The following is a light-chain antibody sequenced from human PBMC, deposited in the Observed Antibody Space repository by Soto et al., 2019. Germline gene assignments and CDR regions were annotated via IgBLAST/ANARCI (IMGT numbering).Light chain of an antibody. CDR2: GAS. CDR3: QQYNNWPLT. CDR1: QSVSSN. Sequence: EIGMTQSPATLSVYPGERATLSCRASQSVSSNLAWYQQKPGQAPRLLIYGASTRATGIPARFSGSGSGTEFTLTISSLPSAYLAVYYGQQYNNWPLTFGPGPKVDIK. J-gene: IGKJ3*01. V-gene: IGKV3-15*01.